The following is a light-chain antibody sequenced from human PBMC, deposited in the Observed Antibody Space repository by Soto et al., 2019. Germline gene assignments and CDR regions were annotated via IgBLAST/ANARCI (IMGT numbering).Light chain of an antibody. CDR2: AAS. J-gene: IGKJ3*01. Sequence: DIQMTQSPSSLSASVGDRVAITCRASQRISNYLNWYQQKPGKAPKLLIYAASTLQSGVPSRFSGSGSGTAFTLTISSLQPEDFATYYCQQYSDFLISFGPGTTVDFK. CDR3: QQYSDFLIS. CDR1: QRISNY. V-gene: IGKV1-39*01.